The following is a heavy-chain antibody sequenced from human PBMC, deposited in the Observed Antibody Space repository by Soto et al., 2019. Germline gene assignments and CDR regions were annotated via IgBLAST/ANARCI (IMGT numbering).Heavy chain of an antibody. Sequence: QVQLVQSGAEVKKPGASVKVSCKASGYTFTSYDINWVRQATGQGLEWMGWMNPNSGNTGYAQKFQGRVTMTRNTSISTAYMELSSLRSEDTAVYYCARSLTHDSSSWYYYYYGMDVWGQGTTVTVSS. CDR2: MNPNSGNT. CDR1: GYTFTSYD. V-gene: IGHV1-8*01. D-gene: IGHD6-13*01. CDR3: ARSLTHDSSSWYYYYYGMDV. J-gene: IGHJ6*02.